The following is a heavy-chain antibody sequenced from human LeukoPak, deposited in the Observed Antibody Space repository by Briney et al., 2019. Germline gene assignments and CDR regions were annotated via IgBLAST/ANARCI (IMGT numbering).Heavy chain of an antibody. V-gene: IGHV3-48*01. Sequence: PGGSLRLSCAASGFTFSSYSMMWVRQAPGKGLEWVSYISSSSTTIHYADSVKDRFTISRDNAKNSVYLQMNSLRAEDTAVYYCAREEVWSGYPYFYYYYMDVWGKGTTVTVSS. CDR1: GFTFSSYS. CDR3: AREEVWSGYPYFYYYYMDV. J-gene: IGHJ6*03. D-gene: IGHD3-3*01. CDR2: ISSSSTTI.